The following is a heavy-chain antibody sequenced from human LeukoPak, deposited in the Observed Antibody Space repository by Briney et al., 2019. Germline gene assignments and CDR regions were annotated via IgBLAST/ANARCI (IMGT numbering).Heavy chain of an antibody. D-gene: IGHD2-15*01. CDR1: GYTFTSYG. CDR2: ISAYNGNT. CDR3: ARDTLLGYCSGGSCYPIDY. V-gene: IGHV1-18*01. J-gene: IGHJ4*02. Sequence: ASVKVSCKASGYTFTSYGISWVRQAPGQGLEWMGWISAYNGNTNYAQKLQGGVTMTTDTSTSTAYMELRSLRSDDTAVYYCARDTLLGYCSGGSCYPIDYWGQGTLVTVSS.